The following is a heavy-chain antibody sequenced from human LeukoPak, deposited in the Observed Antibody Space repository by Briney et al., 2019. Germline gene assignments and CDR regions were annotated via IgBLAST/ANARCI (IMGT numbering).Heavy chain of an antibody. V-gene: IGHV5-51*01. CDR2: FFPGDSDT. Sequence: GESLKISCEASGYSFTTYWIGWVRQMPGKGLEWMGMFFPGDSDTRVSPSFQGQVTLSADKSITTAYLLWSSLKASDTAVYYCARGPRGGNWNEALDFWGQGTLVTVPS. CDR3: ARGPRGGNWNEALDF. CDR1: GYSFTTYW. J-gene: IGHJ4*02. D-gene: IGHD1-1*01.